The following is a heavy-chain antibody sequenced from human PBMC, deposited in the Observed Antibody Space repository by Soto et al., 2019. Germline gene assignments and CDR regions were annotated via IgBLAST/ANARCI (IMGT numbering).Heavy chain of an antibody. CDR3: ARFCGGDCHHGMDV. CDR1: GGSISSGGYY. V-gene: IGHV4-31*03. J-gene: IGHJ6*02. CDR2: IYYSGST. Sequence: QVQLQESGPGLVKPSQTLSLTCTVSGGSISSGGYYWSWIRQHPGKGLEWIGYIYYSGSTYYNPSLKSRVTISVDTPKTRFSLGLSSVTAADTAVYYCARFCGGDCHHGMDVWGQGTTVTVSS. D-gene: IGHD2-21*02.